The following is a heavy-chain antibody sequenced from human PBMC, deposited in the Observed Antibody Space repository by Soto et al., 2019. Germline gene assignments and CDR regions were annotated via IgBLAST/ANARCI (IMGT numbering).Heavy chain of an antibody. V-gene: IGHV1-18*01. CDR3: ARDRQHYDFWSGYVDPSLDP. CDR2: ISAYNGNT. J-gene: IGHJ5*02. D-gene: IGHD3-3*01. CDR1: GYTFTSYG. Sequence: QVQLVQSGAEVKKPGASVKVSCKASGYTFTSYGISWVRQAPGQGLEWMGWISAYNGNTNYAQKLQGRVTTTTDTSTSTAYRELRSLRSDDTAVYYCARDRQHYDFWSGYVDPSLDPWGQGTLVTVSS.